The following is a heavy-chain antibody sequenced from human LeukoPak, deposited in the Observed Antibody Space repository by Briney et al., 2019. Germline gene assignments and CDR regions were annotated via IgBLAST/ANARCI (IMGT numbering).Heavy chain of an antibody. Sequence: SETLSLTCTVSGGPMRSSSYYWGWIRQPPGKDLEWIASIYYTGSTYYNPSLKSRVTISVDTSKNQFSLKLRSVTATDTAVYYCASLPIVVVTGYWGQGTLVTVSS. V-gene: IGHV4-39*01. CDR2: IYYTGST. CDR3: ASLPIVVVTGY. CDR1: GGPMRSSSYY. D-gene: IGHD3-22*01. J-gene: IGHJ4*02.